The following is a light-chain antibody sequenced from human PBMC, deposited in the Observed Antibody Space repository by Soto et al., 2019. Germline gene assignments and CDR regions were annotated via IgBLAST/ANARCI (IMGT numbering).Light chain of an antibody. CDR2: GAS. Sequence: ETVMTKSPATLSVSPGEIATLSCRASQSVISDLAWYQKKPGQAPRLLIYGASTRATGIPAMFSGGGSGTEFTLTIGSLQSEDFAGYYCQQNNNWPRTFGQGTKVEIK. V-gene: IGKV3-15*01. CDR3: QQNNNWPRT. CDR1: QSVISD. J-gene: IGKJ1*01.